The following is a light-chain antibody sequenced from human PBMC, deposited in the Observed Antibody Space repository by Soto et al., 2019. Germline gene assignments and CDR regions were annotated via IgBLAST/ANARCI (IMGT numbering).Light chain of an antibody. CDR3: QQYRSSPWT. CDR2: GAS. CDR1: QTVSSSY. Sequence: EIVLTQSPGTLSLSPGEIATLSCRASQTVSSSYLAWYQQKPGQAPRLLIYGASSRTTGIPDRFSGSGSGTDFPLTIRRLEPEDFAVYFCQQYRSSPWTFGQGTKVEIQ. V-gene: IGKV3-20*01. J-gene: IGKJ1*01.